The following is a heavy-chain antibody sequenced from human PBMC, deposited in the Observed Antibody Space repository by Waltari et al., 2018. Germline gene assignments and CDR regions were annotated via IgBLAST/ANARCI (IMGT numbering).Heavy chain of an antibody. CDR1: GFRFSDYD. CDR2: IGGTHSNI. Sequence: EERLVESGGGLVKPGGSLRLSCVASGFRFSDYDRNGVRQAPGTGLEWLSSIGGTHSNIFYAEAVRGRFTVSRDNSKNSLYLEMSNVRAEDTGLYYCTRDLYGSGGDWFDPWGQGTLVTVSS. J-gene: IGHJ5*02. D-gene: IGHD3-10*01. V-gene: IGHV3-21*03. CDR3: TRDLYGSGGDWFDP.